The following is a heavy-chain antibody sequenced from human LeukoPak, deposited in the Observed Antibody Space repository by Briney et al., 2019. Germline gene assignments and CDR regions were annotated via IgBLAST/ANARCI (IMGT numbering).Heavy chain of an antibody. V-gene: IGHV3-21*01. Sequence: GGSLRLSCAASGFTFSSYSMNWVRQAPGKGLEWGSSVCSSSSYIYYADSVKGRFTISRDNAKNSLYLQMNSLRAEDTAVYYCARDPEDIAVVPAASRPYYYYYGMDVWGQGTTVTVSS. D-gene: IGHD2-2*01. CDR1: GFTFSSYS. J-gene: IGHJ6*02. CDR3: ARDPEDIAVVPAASRPYYYYYGMDV. CDR2: VCSSSSYI.